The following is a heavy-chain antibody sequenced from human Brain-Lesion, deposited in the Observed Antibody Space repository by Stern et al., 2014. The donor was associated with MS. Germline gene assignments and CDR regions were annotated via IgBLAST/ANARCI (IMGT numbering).Heavy chain of an antibody. CDR3: ARFPASRPHVFDS. V-gene: IGHV4-4*02. D-gene: IGHD6-13*01. Sequence: VQLQESGPGLVKPSGTLSLTCAVSGGSISSSNWWSWVRQSPGKGLEWIGESDHSGSTIYNPSLKSRVTVSVDKSKNRFSLNLWSVTAADTAVYFCARFPASRPHVFDSWGQGTLVTVSS. CDR1: GGSISSSNW. J-gene: IGHJ4*02. CDR2: SDHSGST.